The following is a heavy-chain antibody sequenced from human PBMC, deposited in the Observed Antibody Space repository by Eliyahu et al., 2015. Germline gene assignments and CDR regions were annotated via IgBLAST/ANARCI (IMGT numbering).Heavy chain of an antibody. J-gene: IGHJ5*02. CDR1: GGSXSSXSYY. CDR2: IYYSGST. D-gene: IGHD2-2*02. V-gene: IGHV4-39*01. CDR3: ARHHPIVVVPAAISPVAPPLWFDP. Sequence: QLQLQESGPGLVKPSETLSLTCTVSGGSXSSXSYYWGWIRQPPGKGLEWIGSIYYSGSTYYNPSLKSRVTISVDTSKNQFSLKLSSVTAADTAVYYCARHHPIVVVPAAISPVAPPLWFDPWGQGTLVTVSS.